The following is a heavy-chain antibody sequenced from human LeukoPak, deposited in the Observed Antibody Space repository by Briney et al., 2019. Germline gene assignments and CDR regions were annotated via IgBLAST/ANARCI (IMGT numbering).Heavy chain of an antibody. CDR1: GGIYSSYA. D-gene: IGHD4-23*01. J-gene: IGHJ1*01. V-gene: IGHV1-69*05. Sequence: ASVKVSCKASGGIYSSYAITWVRQAPGQGLEWMGGILPMTGTANYAQKFQGRVTIARGESTSTAYMEVSSLRYEDTAVYYCATYGGNTAEYFQHWGQGTLVTVSS. CDR3: ATYGGNTAEYFQH. CDR2: ILPMTGTA.